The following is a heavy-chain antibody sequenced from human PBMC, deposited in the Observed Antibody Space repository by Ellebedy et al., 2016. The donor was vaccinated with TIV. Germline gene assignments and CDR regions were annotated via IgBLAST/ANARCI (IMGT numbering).Heavy chain of an antibody. CDR2: INPSGGST. CDR1: GYTFIGYY. J-gene: IGHJ4*02. Sequence: AASVKVSCKASGYTFIGYYMHWVRQAPGQGLEWMGIINPSGGSTTYAQKLQGRVTMTRDTSTSTVYMELSSLRSEDTAVYYCARARSSGWLHTPDYWGQGTLVTVSS. CDR3: ARARSSGWLHTPDY. V-gene: IGHV1-46*04. D-gene: IGHD6-19*01.